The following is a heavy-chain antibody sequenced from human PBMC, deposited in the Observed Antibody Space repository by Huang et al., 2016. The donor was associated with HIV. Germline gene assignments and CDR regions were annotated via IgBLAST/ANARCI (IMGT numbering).Heavy chain of an antibody. CDR3: AREVMITFGGPFDP. J-gene: IGHJ5*02. Sequence: QVHLEQWGAGLLKPSETLSLTCAVYGGSFSGYYWNWIRQSPGKGREWIGQVNHKGSTDYNASLKSRATILVDTSKNQFSLKLSSVTAADTAVYYCAREVMITFGGPFDPWGQGILVTVSS. CDR2: VNHKGST. D-gene: IGHD3-16*01. V-gene: IGHV4-34*01. CDR1: GGSFSGYY.